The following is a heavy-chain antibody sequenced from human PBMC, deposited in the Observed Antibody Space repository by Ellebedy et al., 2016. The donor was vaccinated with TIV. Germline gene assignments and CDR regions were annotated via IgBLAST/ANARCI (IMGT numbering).Heavy chain of an antibody. V-gene: IGHV4-34*01. CDR2: INHSGST. D-gene: IGHD5-12*01. CDR1: GGSFSGYY. CDR3: ARGQATIPY. J-gene: IGHJ4*02. Sequence: SETLSLTXAVYGGSFSGYYWSWIRQPPGKGLEWIGEINHSGSTNYNPSLKSRVTISVDTSKNQFSLKVTSVTAADTAVYYCARGQATIPYWGQGTLVTVSS.